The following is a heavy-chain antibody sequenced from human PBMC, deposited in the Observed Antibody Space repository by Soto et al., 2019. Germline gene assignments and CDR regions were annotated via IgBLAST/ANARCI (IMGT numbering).Heavy chain of an antibody. D-gene: IGHD2-2*01. J-gene: IGHJ4*02. CDR3: ARGSEPAYSTWYVNGDF. CDR2: INAGNGNT. Sequence: QVQLVQSGAEVKKPGASVKISCKASGYTFTSYAIHWVRQAPGQRLEWMGWINAGNGNTEYSQEFQGRVTITRDTSATTAYMDVSSLRFEDTAVYYCARGSEPAYSTWYVNGDFWGQGTLVTVSS. CDR1: GYTFTSYA. V-gene: IGHV1-3*01.